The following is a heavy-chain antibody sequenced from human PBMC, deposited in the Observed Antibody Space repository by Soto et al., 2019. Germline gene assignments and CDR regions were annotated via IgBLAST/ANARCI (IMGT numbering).Heavy chain of an antibody. J-gene: IGHJ5*02. CDR2: ISAYTDNP. CDR3: ARVIPGAEAWFGP. Sequence: ASGKVCGKASGCTFTNYGVTWVRQAPGQGLEWMGWISAYTDNPNYAQKFQGRVTMTIDTSTTTAYMDLRSLTSDDTAVYYCARVIPGAEAWFGPWGQGTLVTVSS. CDR1: GCTFTNYG. V-gene: IGHV1-18*01. D-gene: IGHD2-2*01.